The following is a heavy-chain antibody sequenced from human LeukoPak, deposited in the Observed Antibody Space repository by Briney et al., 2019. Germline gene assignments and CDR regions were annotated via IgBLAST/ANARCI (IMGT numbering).Heavy chain of an antibody. D-gene: IGHD3-16*01. CDR2: IYYSGTT. Sequence: SETLSLTCTVSGGSISYYYWSWIRQSPGKGLEWIGYIYYSGTTNYNPSLKSRVTISVDTSKNQFSLKLSSVTAADTAVYYCAGDATTPGGERDAFDIWGQGTMVTVSS. J-gene: IGHJ3*02. V-gene: IGHV4-59*01. CDR1: GGSISYYY. CDR3: AGDATTPGGERDAFDI.